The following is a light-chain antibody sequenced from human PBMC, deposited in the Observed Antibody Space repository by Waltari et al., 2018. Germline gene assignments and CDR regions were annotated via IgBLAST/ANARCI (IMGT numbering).Light chain of an antibody. CDR3: QHSFETPYS. V-gene: IGKV1-39*01. J-gene: IGKJ2*03. CDR2: AAS. CDR1: ENIGSY. Sequence: DIHMTQSPPSLSASIGDRVTITCRASENIGSYLNWYQQKSGEVPRLLIYAASTLQSGVPPRFSGSRSGTDFTFTISSLQPEDCAVYYCQHSFETPYSFGQGTKVDIK.